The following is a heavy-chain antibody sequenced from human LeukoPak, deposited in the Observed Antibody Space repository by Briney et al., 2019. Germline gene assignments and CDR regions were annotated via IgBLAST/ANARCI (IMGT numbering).Heavy chain of an antibody. V-gene: IGHV4-61*02. CDR2: MYTSGRT. J-gene: IGHJ3*02. Sequence: TSQTLPLTCTVSGGSVSSGTYYWNWIRQPAEKGLEWIGRMYTSGRTNYNPFLKSRLTISVDTSKNQFSLKLTSVTAADTAVYYCASQTITDDAFDIWGQGTMVTVSS. D-gene: IGHD1-20*01. CDR3: ASQTITDDAFDI. CDR1: GGSVSSGTYY.